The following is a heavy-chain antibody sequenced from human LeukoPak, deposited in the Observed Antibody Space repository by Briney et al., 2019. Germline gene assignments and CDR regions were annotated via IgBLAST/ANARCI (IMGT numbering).Heavy chain of an antibody. D-gene: IGHD3-10*01. CDR1: GGSFSGYY. J-gene: IGHJ3*02. CDR3: ARGRRGAKRNAFDI. Sequence: PSETLSLTCAVYGGSFSGYYWSWVRQPPGKGLEWIGEINHSGSTNYNPSLKSRVTISVDTSKNQFSLKLSSVTAADTAVYYCARGRRGAKRNAFDIWGQGTMVTVSS. V-gene: IGHV4-34*01. CDR2: INHSGST.